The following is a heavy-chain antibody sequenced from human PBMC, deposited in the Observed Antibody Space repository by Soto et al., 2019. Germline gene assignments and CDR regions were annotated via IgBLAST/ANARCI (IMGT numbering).Heavy chain of an antibody. D-gene: IGHD3-22*01. CDR3: ARHSYYYDSSGTYYFDY. CDR2: IYYSGST. V-gene: IGHV4-59*08. Sequence: SETLSLTCTVSGGSISSYYRSWIRQPPGKGLEWIGYIYYSGSTNYNPSLKSRVTISVDTSKNQFSLRLSSVTAADTAVYYCARHSYYYDSSGTYYFDYWGQGTLVTVSS. CDR1: GGSISSYY. J-gene: IGHJ4*02.